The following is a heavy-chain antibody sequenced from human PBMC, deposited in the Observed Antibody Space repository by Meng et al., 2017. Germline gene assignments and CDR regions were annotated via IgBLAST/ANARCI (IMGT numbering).Heavy chain of an antibody. J-gene: IGHJ4*02. CDR2: IYSGGST. CDR3: ARGGSSGWYNY. V-gene: IGHV3-53*01. CDR1: GFTVSSNY. Sequence: LSLTCAASGFTVSSNYMSWVRQAPGKGLELVSVIYSGGSTYYADSVKGRFTISRDKSKNTLYLQMNSLRAEDTAVYYCARGGSSGWYNYWGQGTLVTVSS. D-gene: IGHD6-19*01.